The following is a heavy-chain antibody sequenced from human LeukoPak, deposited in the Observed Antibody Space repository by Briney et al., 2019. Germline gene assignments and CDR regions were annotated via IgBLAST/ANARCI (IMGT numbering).Heavy chain of an antibody. Sequence: GGTLRLSCAASGFIFSDYYMTWIRQAPGKGLDWVSYIYRSGGTAFYADSVKGRFTMSRDNARNSLHLQMNDLRPEDSAVYYCGLSSMNPSYYYGIDVWGQGTTVRVSS. CDR3: GLSSMNPSYYYGIDV. D-gene: IGHD6-19*01. V-gene: IGHV3-11*01. CDR2: IYRSGGTA. CDR1: GFIFSDYY. J-gene: IGHJ6*02.